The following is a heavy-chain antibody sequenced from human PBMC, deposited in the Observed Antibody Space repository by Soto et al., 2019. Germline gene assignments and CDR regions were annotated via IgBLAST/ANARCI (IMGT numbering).Heavy chain of an antibody. CDR3: ARDLSGSYSNRDGLDV. J-gene: IGHJ6*02. V-gene: IGHV3-48*01. Sequence: EVQLEESGGGLVQPGGSLRLSCAASEFTFSSYSMNWVRQAPGKGLEWVSYISSGATITYYADSVRGRFTISRDNAKNSLYLQMNSLRAEDTAVYYCARDLSGSYSNRDGLDVWGQGTTVTVSS. CDR1: EFTFSSYS. CDR2: ISSGATIT. D-gene: IGHD1-26*01.